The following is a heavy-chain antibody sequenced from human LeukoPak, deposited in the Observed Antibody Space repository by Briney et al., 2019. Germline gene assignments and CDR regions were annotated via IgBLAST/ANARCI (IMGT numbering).Heavy chain of an antibody. CDR2: INPNSGGT. J-gene: IGHJ4*02. V-gene: IGHV1-2*02. D-gene: IGHD2-2*01. Sequence: ASVKVSCKASGYTFTGYYMHWVRQAPGQGLEWMGWINPNSGGTNYAQKFQGRVTMTRDTSISTAYMELSRLRSDDTAVYYCARGQLGYCSSTSCYKFDYWGQGTLVTVS. CDR1: GYTFTGYY. CDR3: ARGQLGYCSSTSCYKFDY.